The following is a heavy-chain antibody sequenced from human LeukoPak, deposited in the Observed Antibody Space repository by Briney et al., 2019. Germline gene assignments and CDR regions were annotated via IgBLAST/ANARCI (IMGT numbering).Heavy chain of an antibody. Sequence: GRSLRLSCAASGFTFDDYAMHWVRQTPGRGLEWVSGISWNSDTIGYADSVKGRFTISRDNDKNSPYLQMNSLRVEDTALYYCAKDASGYYFYYMDVWGKGTTVTVSS. CDR3: AKDASGYYFYYMDV. V-gene: IGHV3-9*01. J-gene: IGHJ6*03. CDR1: GFTFDDYA. D-gene: IGHD6-6*01. CDR2: ISWNSDTI.